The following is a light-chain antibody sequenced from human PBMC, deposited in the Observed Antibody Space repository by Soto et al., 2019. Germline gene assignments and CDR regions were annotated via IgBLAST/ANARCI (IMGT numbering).Light chain of an antibody. J-gene: IGKJ4*01. CDR2: GAS. CDR3: QQYGSSPLT. V-gene: IGKV3-20*01. Sequence: IVFTQSPSTLSLSPGERATLSCRVSQSVSSSYLAWYQQKPGQAPRLLIYGASSRATGIPDRFSGSGSGTDFTLTISRLEPEDFAVYYCQQYGSSPLTFGGGTKV. CDR1: QSVSSSY.